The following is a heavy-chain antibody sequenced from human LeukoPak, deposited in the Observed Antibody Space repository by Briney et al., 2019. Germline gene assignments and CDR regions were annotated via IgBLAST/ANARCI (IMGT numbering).Heavy chain of an antibody. D-gene: IGHD1-26*01. CDR3: ARDNIVGATTGYYYGMDV. J-gene: IGHJ6*02. V-gene: IGHV1-69*13. CDR1: GGTFISYA. CDR2: IIPIFGTA. Sequence: SVKVSCKASGGTFISYAISWVRQAPGQGLEWMGGIIPIFGTANYAQKFQGRVTITADESTSTAYMELSSLRSEDTAVYYCARDNIVGATTGYYYGMDVWGQGTTVTVSS.